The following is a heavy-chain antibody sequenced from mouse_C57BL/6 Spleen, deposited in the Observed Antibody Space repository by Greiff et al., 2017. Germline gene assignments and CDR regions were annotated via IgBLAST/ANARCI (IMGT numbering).Heavy chain of an antibody. CDR2: IYPGSGNT. CDR3: ARTTVVARFDY. J-gene: IGHJ2*01. V-gene: IGHV1-84*01. D-gene: IGHD1-1*01. CDR1: GYTFTDYY. Sequence: LMESGPELVKPGASVKISCKASGYTFTDYYINWVKQRPGQGLEWIGWIYPGSGNTKYNEKFKGKATLTVDTSSSTAYMQLSSLTSEDAAVYFCARTTVVARFDYWGQGTTLTVSS.